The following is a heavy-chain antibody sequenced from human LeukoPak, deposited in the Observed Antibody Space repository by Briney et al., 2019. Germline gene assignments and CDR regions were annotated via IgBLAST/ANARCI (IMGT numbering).Heavy chain of an antibody. CDR3: ARVGAGYGGKGDFDY. D-gene: IGHD4-23*01. CDR1: GGSISSGGYY. Sequence: KSSETLSLTCTVPGGSISSGGYYWGWIRQHPGKGLEWIGYIYYSGSTYYNPSLKSRVTISVDTSKNQFSLKLSSVTAADTAVYYCARVGAGYGGKGDFDYWGQGTLATVSS. J-gene: IGHJ4*02. V-gene: IGHV4-31*03. CDR2: IYYSGST.